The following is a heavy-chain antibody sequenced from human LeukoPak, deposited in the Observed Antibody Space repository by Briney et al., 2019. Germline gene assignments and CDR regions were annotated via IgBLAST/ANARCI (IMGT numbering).Heavy chain of an antibody. V-gene: IGHV4-31*03. CDR2: IHSSGST. CDR3: ARDLVI. CDR1: GGSINIGDHY. D-gene: IGHD2-2*01. Sequence: SETLSLTCTVSGGSINIGDHYWSWIRQHPGKGLDWIGYIHSSGSTYYNPSLKSRLTISVDTSKTQFSLTLTSVTAADAAVYYCARDLVIWGPGTLVTVSS. J-gene: IGHJ4*02.